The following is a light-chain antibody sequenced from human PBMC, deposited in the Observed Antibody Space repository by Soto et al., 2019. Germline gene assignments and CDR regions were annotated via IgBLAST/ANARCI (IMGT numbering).Light chain of an antibody. CDR2: SAS. CDR3: QQANSFPPWT. V-gene: IGKV1-12*01. J-gene: IGKJ1*01. Sequence: DILMTQSPSSVSASIGDRVIITCRASQAIGTWLAWYQQKPGQVPNLLLFSASSLHSGVPSRFSGSGSGTEFPLTISSLQPEDFATSYCQQANSFPPWTFGQGTKV. CDR1: QAIGTW.